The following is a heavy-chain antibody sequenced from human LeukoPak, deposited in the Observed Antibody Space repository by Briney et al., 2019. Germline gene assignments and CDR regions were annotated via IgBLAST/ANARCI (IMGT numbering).Heavy chain of an antibody. V-gene: IGHV1-18*01. CDR2: ISAYNGNT. D-gene: IGHD6-13*01. Sequence: ASVKVSCKASGYTFTSYGISWVRQAPGQGLEWMGWISAYNGNTNYAQKLQGRVTMTTDTSTSTAYMELRSLRSDDTAVYYCARGYPSSSWDPPHLDYWGQGTLVTVSS. CDR3: ARGYPSSSWDPPHLDY. J-gene: IGHJ4*02. CDR1: GYTFTSYG.